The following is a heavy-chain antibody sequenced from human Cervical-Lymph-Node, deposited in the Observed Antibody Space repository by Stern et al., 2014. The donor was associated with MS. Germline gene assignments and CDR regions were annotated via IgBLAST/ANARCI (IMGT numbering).Heavy chain of an antibody. V-gene: IGHV1-69*01. Sequence: QVQLVQSGAEVKRPGSSVKVSCKASGGTFGNHAINWVRQAPGHGLEWMGAIIPLFGKAAYAQRFTGRVTITADGPTSTVSMELSSLKSDDTAVYYCARGSRYHDVWSVSYGHFEYWGQGTLITVSS. CDR1: GGTFGNHA. J-gene: IGHJ4*02. CDR3: ARGSRYHDVWSVSYGHFEY. D-gene: IGHD3-3*01. CDR2: IIPLFGKA.